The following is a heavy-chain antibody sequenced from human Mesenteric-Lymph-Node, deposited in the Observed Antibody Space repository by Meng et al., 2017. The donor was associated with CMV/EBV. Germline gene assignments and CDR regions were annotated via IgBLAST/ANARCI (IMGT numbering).Heavy chain of an antibody. J-gene: IGHJ6*02. D-gene: IGHD2-2*01. CDR2: IKQDGSEK. V-gene: IGHV3-7*01. CDR1: GFTFSNYW. CDR3: ARERLGDFVIVPPAMQYHYYYGMDV. Sequence: GESLKISCTASGFTFSNYWMSWIRQAPGKGLEWVANIKQDGSEKYSVDSVKGRFTISRDNAENSLYLQMNSLRAEDTAVYFCARERLGDFVIVPPAMQYHYYYGMDVWGQGTTVTVSS.